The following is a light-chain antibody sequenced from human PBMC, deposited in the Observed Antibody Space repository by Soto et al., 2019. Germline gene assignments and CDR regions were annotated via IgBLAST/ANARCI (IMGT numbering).Light chain of an antibody. Sequence: DIVLTQTPLSLSVTPGQPASISCKSSQSLVFSDGKTYFYWYLQKPGQPPHPLIYAVSNRFSGVPDRFSGSGSGTDFTLRISRVEAEDVGIYYCMHTVAAPWIFGQGTKVEI. CDR2: AVS. J-gene: IGKJ1*01. CDR3: MHTVAAPWI. CDR1: QSLVFSDGKTY. V-gene: IGKV2D-29*01.